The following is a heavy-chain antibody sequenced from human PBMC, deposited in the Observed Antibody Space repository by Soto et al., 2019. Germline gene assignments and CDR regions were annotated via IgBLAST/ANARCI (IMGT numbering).Heavy chain of an antibody. V-gene: IGHV2-5*02. D-gene: IGHD1-26*01. Sequence: QITLKESGPTLVKPTQTLTLTCTFSGFSLSTDRVGVGWIRQPPGKALDWLAVIYWDDSKTYSPSLKSRLPITKDTSKNQVGPTMTNMDPVDTATFYLAPAYGGTSPYWGQGTLVTVSS. CDR3: APAYGGTSPY. CDR2: IYWDDSK. CDR1: GFSLSTDRVG. J-gene: IGHJ4*02.